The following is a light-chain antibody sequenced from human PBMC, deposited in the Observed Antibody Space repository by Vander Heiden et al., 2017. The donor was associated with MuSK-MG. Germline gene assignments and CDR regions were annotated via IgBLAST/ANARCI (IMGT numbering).Light chain of an antibody. CDR1: QSVSSY. CDR3: QQRSDWPFS. V-gene: IGKV3-11*01. Sequence: EIVLTQSPATLSLSPGERATLSCRASQSVSSYLAWYQQKPGQAPRLLIYDVSDRATGIPARFSGSGSGTDFTLTISSLEPEDFAVYYCQQRSDWPFSFGHGTNVDIK. J-gene: IGKJ3*01. CDR2: DVS.